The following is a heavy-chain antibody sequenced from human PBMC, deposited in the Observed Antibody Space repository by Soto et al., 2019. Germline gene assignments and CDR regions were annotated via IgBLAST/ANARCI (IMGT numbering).Heavy chain of an antibody. Sequence: SETLSLTCTVSGDSIRNQYWSWIRRPPGKGLEWIGYIYNSGSTKCNPSLKSRLTISVDTSKNQFSLKLTSVTAADTAVYYCARTLDYGHMDVWGKGTTVTVSS. J-gene: IGHJ6*03. CDR1: GDSIRNQY. D-gene: IGHD3-16*01. CDR3: ARTLDYGHMDV. V-gene: IGHV4-59*11. CDR2: IYNSGST.